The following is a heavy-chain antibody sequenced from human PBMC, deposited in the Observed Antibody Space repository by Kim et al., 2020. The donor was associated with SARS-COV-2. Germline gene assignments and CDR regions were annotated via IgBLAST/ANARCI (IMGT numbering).Heavy chain of an antibody. CDR3: ARDPYGALDY. CDR2: VSTYNGNT. D-gene: IGHD4-17*01. Sequence: ASVKVSCKASGYTFTTYGISWVRQAPGQGLEWMGWVSTYNGNTNDAQKLQGRVTMTTDTSTSTAYMELRSLRSDDTAVYYCARDPYGALDYWGQGTLVTVSS. J-gene: IGHJ4*02. V-gene: IGHV1-18*01. CDR1: GYTFTTYG.